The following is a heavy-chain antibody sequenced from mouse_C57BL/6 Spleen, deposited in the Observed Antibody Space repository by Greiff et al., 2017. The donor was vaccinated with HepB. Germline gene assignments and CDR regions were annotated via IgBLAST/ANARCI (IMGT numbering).Heavy chain of an antibody. CDR2: ISSGGSYT. J-gene: IGHJ2*01. V-gene: IGHV5-6*02. CDR1: GFTFSSYG. Sequence: EVKLMESGGDLVKPGGSLKLSCAASGFTFSSYGMSWVRQTPDKRLEWVATISSGGSYTYYPDSVKGRFTISRDNAKNTPYLQMSSLKSEDTAMYYCARRGYYGSSFDYWGQGTTLTVSS. D-gene: IGHD1-1*01. CDR3: ARRGYYGSSFDY.